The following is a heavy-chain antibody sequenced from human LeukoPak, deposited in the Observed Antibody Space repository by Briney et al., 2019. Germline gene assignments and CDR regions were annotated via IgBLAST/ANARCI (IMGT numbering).Heavy chain of an antibody. CDR2: IYYSGST. CDR1: GGSISSYY. D-gene: IGHD6-13*01. V-gene: IGHV4-59*01. J-gene: IGHJ4*02. Sequence: SETLSLTCTVSGGSISSYYWSWIRQPPGEGLEWIGYIYYSGSTNYNPSLKSRVTISVDTSKNQFSLKLSSVTAADTAVYYCARDLAAAGTFYFDYWGQGTLVTVSS. CDR3: ARDLAAAGTFYFDY.